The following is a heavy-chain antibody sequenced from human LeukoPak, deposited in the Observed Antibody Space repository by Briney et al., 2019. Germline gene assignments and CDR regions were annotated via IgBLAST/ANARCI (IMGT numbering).Heavy chain of an antibody. D-gene: IGHD1-1*01. Sequence: SETLSLTCTVSGGSIRSSYYYWGWIRQPPGKGLEWIGSIYDSGSTYYNPSLKSRVTISVDTSKNQFSLKLNSVTAADTAVYYCARVLDAYYFDYWGQGTLVTVSS. CDR2: IYDSGST. J-gene: IGHJ4*02. V-gene: IGHV4-39*01. CDR3: ARVLDAYYFDY. CDR1: GGSIRSSYYY.